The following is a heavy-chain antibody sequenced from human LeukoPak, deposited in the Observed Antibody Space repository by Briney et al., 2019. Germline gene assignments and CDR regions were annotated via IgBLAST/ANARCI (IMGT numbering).Heavy chain of an antibody. CDR1: GYTFTSYY. CDR2: INPSGGST. V-gene: IGHV1-46*01. CDR3: AREGIMITFGGVIVFDY. D-gene: IGHD3-16*02. Sequence: ASVTVSCKASGYTFTSYYMHWVRQAPGQGLEWMGIINPSGGSTSYAQKFQGRVTMTRDTSTSTVYMELSSLRSEDTAVYYCAREGIMITFGGVIVFDYWGQGTLITVSS. J-gene: IGHJ4*02.